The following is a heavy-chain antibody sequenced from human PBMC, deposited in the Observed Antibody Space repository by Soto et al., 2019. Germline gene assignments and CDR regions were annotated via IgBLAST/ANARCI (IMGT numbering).Heavy chain of an antibody. Sequence: EVPLVESGGGVVQPGGFLSLCCAASGFPVSTKLPRLFRQCAGKGLEWVSVIYSCGSTFYADSVRGRFTISRDNSKNTVNLQMNSLRAEDTAVYYCARDPWAADYWGQGTLVTVSS. V-gene: IGHV3-66*01. CDR3: ARDPWAADY. D-gene: IGHD3-16*01. CDR1: GFPVSTKL. CDR2: IYSCGST. J-gene: IGHJ4*02.